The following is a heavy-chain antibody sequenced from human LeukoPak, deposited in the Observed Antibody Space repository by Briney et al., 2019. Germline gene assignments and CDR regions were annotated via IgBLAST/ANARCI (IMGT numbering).Heavy chain of an antibody. Sequence: PGGSLRLSCAASGFTFSSYSMNWVRQAPGKGLEWVSSISSSSSYIYYADSVKGRFTISRDNAKNSLYLQMNSLRAEDTAVYYFAGEVVEPAAAPEYFFFYLKGVWGKRTTVTVSS. CDR3: AGEVVEPAAAPEYFFFYLKGV. V-gene: IGHV3-21*01. D-gene: IGHD2-2*01. CDR2: ISSSSSYI. J-gene: IGHJ6*03. CDR1: GFTFSSYS.